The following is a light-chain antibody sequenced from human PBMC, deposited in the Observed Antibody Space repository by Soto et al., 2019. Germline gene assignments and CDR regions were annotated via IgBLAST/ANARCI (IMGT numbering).Light chain of an antibody. V-gene: IGLV8-61*01. J-gene: IGLJ3*02. CDR3: ALYMCSGVSV. Sequence: QTVVTQEPSFSASPGETVTLTRGLSSGSVSTNYYPSWYQETPGQAPRTLIYNTNTHSSGVPDRFSGSILGNKAALTITGAQADDESDYYCALYMCSGVSVFGGGTKLTVL. CDR1: SGSVSTNYY. CDR2: NTN.